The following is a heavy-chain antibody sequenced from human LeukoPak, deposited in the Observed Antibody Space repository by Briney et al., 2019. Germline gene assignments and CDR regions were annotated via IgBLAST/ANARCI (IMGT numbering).Heavy chain of an antibody. CDR3: ARSYGDYTHIDY. CDR1: GYTFTSYD. D-gene: IGHD4-17*01. V-gene: IGHV1-2*02. J-gene: IGHJ4*02. Sequence: GASVKVSCKASGYTFTSYDINWVRQATGQGLEWMGWINPNSGGTNYAQKFQGRVTMTRDTSISTAYMELSRLRSDDTAVYYCARSYGDYTHIDYWGQGTLVTVSS. CDR2: INPNSGGT.